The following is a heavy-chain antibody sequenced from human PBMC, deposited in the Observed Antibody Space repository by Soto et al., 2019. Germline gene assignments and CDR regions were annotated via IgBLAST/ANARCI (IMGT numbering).Heavy chain of an antibody. D-gene: IGHD2-21*02. Sequence: QVQLVQSGAEVRKPGASVKVSCKASGYTFTTYGISWVRQAPGQGLEWMGWISAYNGNTNYAQKLQGRVTMTTDTSSSTAYMELRSLRSDDTAVYYCARDEGYCGGDCYSYYFDYWGQETLVTVSS. CDR2: ISAYNGNT. CDR1: GYTFTTYG. V-gene: IGHV1-18*01. CDR3: ARDEGYCGGDCYSYYFDY. J-gene: IGHJ4*02.